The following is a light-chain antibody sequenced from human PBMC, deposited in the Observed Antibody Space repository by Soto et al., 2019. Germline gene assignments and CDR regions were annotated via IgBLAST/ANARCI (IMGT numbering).Light chain of an antibody. CDR3: SSYTSGTTLYV. CDR1: SSDGGGYNY. J-gene: IGLJ1*01. Sequence: QSVLTQPASVSGSPGQSITISCTGTSSDGGGYNYVSWYQHHAGKAPRLMIYASSNRPSGVSHRFSGSRSGNTASLTISGLQAEDEADYYCSSYTSGTTLYVFGTGTKVIVL. CDR2: ASS. V-gene: IGLV2-14*01.